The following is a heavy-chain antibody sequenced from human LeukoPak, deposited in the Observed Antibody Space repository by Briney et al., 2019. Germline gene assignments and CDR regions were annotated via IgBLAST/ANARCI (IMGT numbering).Heavy chain of an antibody. Sequence: SETLSLTCTVSGGSISSSSYYWGWIRQPPGKGLEWIGSIYYSGSTYYNPSLKSRVTISVDTSKNQFSLKLSSVTAADTAVYYCARQDIVVVVAAPSEFNPWGQGTLVTVSS. CDR3: ARQDIVVVVAAPSEFNP. J-gene: IGHJ5*02. CDR2: IYYSGST. V-gene: IGHV4-39*01. D-gene: IGHD2-15*01. CDR1: GGSISSSSYY.